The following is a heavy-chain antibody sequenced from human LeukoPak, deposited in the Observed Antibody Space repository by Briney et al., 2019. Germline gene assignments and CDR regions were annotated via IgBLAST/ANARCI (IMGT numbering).Heavy chain of an antibody. V-gene: IGHV1-46*01. CDR1: GYTFTSYY. J-gene: IGHJ4*02. D-gene: IGHD6-6*01. CDR3: ASSTLSSSSGDF. Sequence: ASVKVSCKASGYTFTSYYMHWVRQAPGQGLEWMGVINPSGGSTSYAQKFQGRVTMTRNTSTSTFYMELSSLRSEATAVYYCASSTLSSSSGDFWGQGSLVTVSS. CDR2: INPSGGST.